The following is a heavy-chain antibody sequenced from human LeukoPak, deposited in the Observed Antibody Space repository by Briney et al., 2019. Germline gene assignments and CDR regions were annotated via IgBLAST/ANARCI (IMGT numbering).Heavy chain of an antibody. CDR3: ARRAVTPRKWFDP. J-gene: IGHJ5*02. D-gene: IGHD5-18*01. V-gene: IGHV4-38-2*02. CDR1: GYSISSGYY. CDR2: IYYSGNT. Sequence: SETLSLTCTVSGYSISSGYYWAWIRQPPGKGLEWIGSIYYSGNTYYNPSLKSRVTISVDTSKNQFSLKLSSVTAAGTAVYYCARRAVTPRKWFDPWGQGTLVTVSS.